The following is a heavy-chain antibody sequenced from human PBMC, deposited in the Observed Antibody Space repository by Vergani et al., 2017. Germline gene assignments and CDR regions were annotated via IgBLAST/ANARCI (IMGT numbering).Heavy chain of an antibody. Sequence: QVQLQESGPGLVKPSENLSLTCTVSGGSISSYYWSWIRQPPGKGLEWIGYIYYSGITNYNPSLKSRVTISVDTSKNQFSLKLSSVTAADTAVYYCARCGSSGWHYYYYYYMDVWGQGTTVTVSS. V-gene: IGHV4-59*01. J-gene: IGHJ6*02. D-gene: IGHD6-19*01. CDR1: GGSISSYY. CDR3: ARCGSSGWHYYYYYYMDV. CDR2: IYYSGIT.